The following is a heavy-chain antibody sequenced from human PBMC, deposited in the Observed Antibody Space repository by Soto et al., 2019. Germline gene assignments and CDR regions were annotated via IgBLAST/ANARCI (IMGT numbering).Heavy chain of an antibody. J-gene: IGHJ6*02. CDR3: AGGVVNSQRGLYYYGMDV. D-gene: IGHD3-3*01. CDR1: GGTFSSYA. V-gene: IGHV1-69*12. Sequence: QVQLVQSGAEVKKPGSSVKVSCKASGGTFSSYAISWVRQAPGQGLEWMGGIIPIFGTANYAQKFQGRVTITADESTSTAYMELSSLRSEDTAVYYCAGGVVNSQRGLYYYGMDVWGQGTTVTVSS. CDR2: IIPIFGTA.